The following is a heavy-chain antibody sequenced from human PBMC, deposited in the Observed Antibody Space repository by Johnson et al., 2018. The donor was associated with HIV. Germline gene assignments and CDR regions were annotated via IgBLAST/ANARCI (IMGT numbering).Heavy chain of an antibody. V-gene: IGHV3-74*01. J-gene: IGHJ3*02. D-gene: IGHD2-21*02. CDR3: VRDDYAFHI. Sequence: VQLVESGGGLVKPGDSLRLSCTASGFRFSNAWMEWVRQAPGKGLVWVSRIKTDGSDTTYADSVKGRFTISRDNAKNTLYLEMKSLRVDDTAVYYCVRDDYAFHIWGQGTMVTVSS. CDR2: IKTDGSDT. CDR1: GFRFSNAW.